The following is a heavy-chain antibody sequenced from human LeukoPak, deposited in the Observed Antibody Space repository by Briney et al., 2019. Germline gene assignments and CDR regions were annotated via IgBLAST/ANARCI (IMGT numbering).Heavy chain of an antibody. CDR3: ARTYDSSGAYYYYGMDV. CDR2: MNPNSGNT. Sequence: GASVKVSCKASGYTFTSYDINWVRQATGQGLEWMGWMNPNSGNTGYAQKFQGRVTMTRNTSISTAYMELSSLRSEDTAVYYCARTYDSSGAYYYYGMDVWGQGTTVTVSS. V-gene: IGHV1-8*01. D-gene: IGHD3-22*01. J-gene: IGHJ6*02. CDR1: GYTFTSYD.